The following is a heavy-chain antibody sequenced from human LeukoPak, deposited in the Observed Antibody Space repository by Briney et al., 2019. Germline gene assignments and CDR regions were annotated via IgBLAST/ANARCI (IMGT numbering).Heavy chain of an antibody. J-gene: IGHJ5*02. V-gene: IGHV4-4*07. CDR3: ARDAEGTGPYYDILTGYYPTYWFDP. Sequence: SETLSLTCTVSGGSISSYYWSWIRQPAGKGLEWIGRIYTSGSTNYNPSLKSRVTMSVDTSKNQFSLKLSPVTAADTAVYYCARDAEGTGPYYDILTGYYPTYWFDPWGQGTLVTVSS. CDR2: IYTSGST. D-gene: IGHD3-9*01. CDR1: GGSISSYY.